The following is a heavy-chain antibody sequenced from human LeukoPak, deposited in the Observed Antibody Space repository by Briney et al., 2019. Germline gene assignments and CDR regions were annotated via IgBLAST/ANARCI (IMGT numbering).Heavy chain of an antibody. J-gene: IGHJ6*02. V-gene: IGHV4-59*01. CDR3: ARAGYCSGGSRYVNYYYYGMDV. D-gene: IGHD2-15*01. CDR2: IYYSGST. CDR1: GGSISSYY. Sequence: PSETLSLTCTVSGGSISSYYWSWIRQPPGKGLEWIGYIYYSGSTNYNPSLKSRVTISVDTSKNQFSLKLSSVTAADTAVYYCARAGYCSGGSRYVNYYYYGMDVWGQGTTVTVSS.